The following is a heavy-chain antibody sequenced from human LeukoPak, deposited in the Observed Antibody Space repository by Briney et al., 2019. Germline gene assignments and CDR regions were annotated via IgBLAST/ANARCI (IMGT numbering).Heavy chain of an antibody. CDR1: GFTFSNYA. Sequence: PGGSLRLSCAASGFTFSNYAMHWVRQAPGKGLEWVAVISYDGSNKYYADSVKGRFTISRDNSKNTLYLQMNSLRAEDTAVYYCARDRTWRYFDYWGQGTLVTVSS. CDR3: ARDRTWRYFDY. V-gene: IGHV3-30*04. J-gene: IGHJ4*02. CDR2: ISYDGSNK.